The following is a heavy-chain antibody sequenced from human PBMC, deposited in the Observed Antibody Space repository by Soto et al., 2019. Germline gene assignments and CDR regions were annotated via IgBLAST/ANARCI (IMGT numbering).Heavy chain of an antibody. CDR2: INPNSGGT. CDR1: GYTFSGYY. J-gene: IGHJ6*02. D-gene: IGHD2-2*02. V-gene: IGHV1-2*02. Sequence: ASVKVSCKASGYTFSGYYIHWLRQAPGQGLEWMGWINPNSGGTNYAQKFQGRVTVTRDTPTSTAYMELSRLTSDDTAVYYCARSLTEGYCTITGCFTRPLYGMDVWGQGTTVTVS. CDR3: ARSLTEGYCTITGCFTRPLYGMDV.